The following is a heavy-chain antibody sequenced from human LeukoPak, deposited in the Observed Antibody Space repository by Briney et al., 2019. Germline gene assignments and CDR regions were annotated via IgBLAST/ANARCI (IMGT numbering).Heavy chain of an antibody. V-gene: IGHV4-59*01. CDR2: VYYSRST. J-gene: IGHJ3*02. CDR1: GGSISSYY. CDR3: ARATYYSTSSPAFDI. D-gene: IGHD6-6*01. Sequence: SETLSLTCTVSGGSISSYYWSWIRQPPGKGLEWIGYVYYSRSTNYNPSLKSLVTFSVDTSKSQFSLKLNSVTAADTAVYYCARATYYSTSSPAFDIWGQGTMVTVSS.